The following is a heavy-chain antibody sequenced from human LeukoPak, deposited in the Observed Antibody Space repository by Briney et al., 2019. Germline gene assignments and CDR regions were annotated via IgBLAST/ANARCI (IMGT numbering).Heavy chain of an antibody. V-gene: IGHV1-2*02. CDR1: GYTFTGYY. CDR2: INPNSGGT. D-gene: IGHD2-2*02. CDR3: ATRGYCSSTSCYTAVGAFDI. J-gene: IGHJ3*02. Sequence: ASVKVSCKASGYTFTGYYMHRVRQAPGQGLEWMGWINPNSGGTNYAQKFQGRVTMTRDTSISTAYMELSRLRSDDTAVYYCATRGYCSSTSCYTAVGAFDIWGQGTMVTVSS.